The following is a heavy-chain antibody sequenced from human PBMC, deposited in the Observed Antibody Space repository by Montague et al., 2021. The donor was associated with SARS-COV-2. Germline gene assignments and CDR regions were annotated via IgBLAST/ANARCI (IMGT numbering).Heavy chain of an antibody. CDR3: ARRGYYDSAGYHWHLDL. Sequence: SETLSLTCTVSGGSITDHYRSWIRQSPGKGLEWIGYISSNGKTNYNPSLKSRVTLSADASRNEFSLKLDSVTAADTAVYFCARRGYYDSAGYHWHLDLWGRGMPVTVSS. CDR1: GGSITDHY. V-gene: IGHV4-4*09. J-gene: IGHJ2*01. D-gene: IGHD3-22*01. CDR2: ISSNGKT.